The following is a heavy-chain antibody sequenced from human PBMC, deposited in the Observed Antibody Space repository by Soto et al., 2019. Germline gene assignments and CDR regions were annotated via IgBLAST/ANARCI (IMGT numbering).Heavy chain of an antibody. J-gene: IGHJ4*02. V-gene: IGHV4-59*01. Sequence: SETLSLTCTVSGGSISSYYWSWIRQPPGKGLEWTGYIYYSGSTNYNPSLKSRVTISVDTSKNQFSLKLSSVTAADTAVYYCASVGDGYNPFFDYWGQGTLVTVSS. D-gene: IGHD5-12*01. CDR1: GGSISSYY. CDR3: ASVGDGYNPFFDY. CDR2: IYYSGST.